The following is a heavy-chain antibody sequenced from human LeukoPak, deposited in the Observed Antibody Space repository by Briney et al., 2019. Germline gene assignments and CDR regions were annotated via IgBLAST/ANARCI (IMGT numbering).Heavy chain of an antibody. J-gene: IGHJ1*01. V-gene: IGHV3-74*01. CDR3: ARYDYYDSSGYKIAEYFQH. CDR1: GFTFSSYG. Sequence: SGGSLRLSGAASGFTFSSYGMHWVRQAPGKGLVWVSRINSDGSSTSYADSVKGRFTISRDNAKNTLYLQMNSLRAQDTAVYYCARYDYYDSSGYKIAEYFQHWGQGTLVTVSS. CDR2: INSDGSST. D-gene: IGHD3-22*01.